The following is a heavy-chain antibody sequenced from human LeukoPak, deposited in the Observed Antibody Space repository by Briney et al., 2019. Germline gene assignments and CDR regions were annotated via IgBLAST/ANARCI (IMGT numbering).Heavy chain of an antibody. V-gene: IGHV1-18*01. CDR1: GYTFTSYG. J-gene: IGHJ6*02. CDR3: ARDTSFRYCSSTSCYGKTYYYGMDV. D-gene: IGHD2-2*01. Sequence: VSVKVSCKASGYTFTSYGISWVRQAPGQGLEWMGWISAYNGNTNYAQKLQGRVTMTTDTSTSTAYMELRSLRSDDTAVYYCARDTSFRYCSSTSCYGKTYYYGMDVWGQGTTVTVSS. CDR2: ISAYNGNT.